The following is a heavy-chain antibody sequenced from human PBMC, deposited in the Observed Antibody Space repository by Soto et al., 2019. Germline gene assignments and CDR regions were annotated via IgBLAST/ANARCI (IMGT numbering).Heavy chain of an antibody. Sequence: EVHLVESGGGLVQPGGSLRLSCAASGFMFNYYWMTWVRQAPGKGLEWVALLSPDASEHTYVDSVKGRFTISRDNARKFLYLQMNSLRVEDTAVYYCATSLAYTFDFWGQGTVVTVSS. CDR2: LSPDASEH. CDR1: GFMFNYYW. V-gene: IGHV3-7*01. CDR3: ATSLAYTFDF. D-gene: IGHD2-21*01. J-gene: IGHJ3*01.